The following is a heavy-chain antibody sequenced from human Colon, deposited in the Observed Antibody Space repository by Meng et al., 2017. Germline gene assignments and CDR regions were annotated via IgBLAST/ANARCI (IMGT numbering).Heavy chain of an antibody. CDR2: IHYSGSR. CDR1: GGPVSSASYY. J-gene: IGHJ4*02. V-gene: IGHV4-61*01. D-gene: IGHD3-10*01. Sequence: QGHLRDSGPGRVRLSVTLSLTCDGPGGPVSSASYYWSWIRQPPGKGLEWIGLIHYSGSRNYNPSLKSRVTMSVDTSKNQVSLRLTSVTAADTAVYYCARFYGSGTFEVHDYWGQGTLVTVSS. CDR3: ARFYGSGTFEVHDY.